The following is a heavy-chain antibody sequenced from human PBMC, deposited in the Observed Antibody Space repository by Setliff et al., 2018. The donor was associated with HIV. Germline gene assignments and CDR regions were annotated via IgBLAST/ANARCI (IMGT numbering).Heavy chain of an antibody. CDR3: ATDPKGDGWAYFDS. CDR1: GGSISSHY. Sequence: PSETLSLTCTVSGGSISSHYWGWLRQPRGMGLEWIGNIYGSGTTKYNPSLRSRVTISVDKSKNQLSLSLDSVTAADTAVYYCATDPKGDGWAYFDSWGQGTLVTVSS. CDR2: IYGSGTT. J-gene: IGHJ4*02. V-gene: IGHV4-59*11. D-gene: IGHD6-19*01.